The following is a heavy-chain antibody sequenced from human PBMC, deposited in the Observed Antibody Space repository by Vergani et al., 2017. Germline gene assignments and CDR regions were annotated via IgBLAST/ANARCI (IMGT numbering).Heavy chain of an antibody. D-gene: IGHD3-10*01. V-gene: IGHV4-4*03. CDR1: GGSISSSNW. CDR2: IYHSGST. Sequence: QVQLQESGPGLVKPPGTLSLTCAVSGGSISSSNWWSWVRQPPGKGLEWIGEIYHSGSTNHNPSLKSRVTISVDKSNNQFSLKRSSVTAADKAVYYCARVTMVRGVTDSFDYWGQGTLVTVSS. CDR3: ARVTMVRGVTDSFDY. J-gene: IGHJ4*02.